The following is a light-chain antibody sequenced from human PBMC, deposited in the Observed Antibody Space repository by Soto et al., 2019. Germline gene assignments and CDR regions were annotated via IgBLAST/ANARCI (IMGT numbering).Light chain of an antibody. V-gene: IGKV3-11*01. CDR1: QSVGTY. J-gene: IGKJ1*01. CDR3: QQRSKWRT. Sequence: EIVLTQSPATLSLSPGERAILSCRASQSVGTYLAWYQQKPGQAPRLLIYDASNRATGIPARFSGSGFGTDYTLTISSLEPEDFAVYYCQQRSKWRTFGQGTKVDIK. CDR2: DAS.